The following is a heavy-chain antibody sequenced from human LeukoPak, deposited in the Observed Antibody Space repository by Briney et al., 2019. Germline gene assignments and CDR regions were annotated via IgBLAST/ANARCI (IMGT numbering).Heavy chain of an antibody. D-gene: IGHD3-3*01. V-gene: IGHV3-43*02. Sequence: PGGSLRLSCAASGFTFDDYAMHWVRQAPGKGLEWVSLISGDGGSTYYADSVKGRFTISRDNSKNSLYLQMNSLRTEDTALYYCANPLRKFCLFPQLWGQGTLVTVSS. J-gene: IGHJ4*02. CDR2: ISGDGGST. CDR1: GFTFDDYA. CDR3: ANPLRKFCLFPQL.